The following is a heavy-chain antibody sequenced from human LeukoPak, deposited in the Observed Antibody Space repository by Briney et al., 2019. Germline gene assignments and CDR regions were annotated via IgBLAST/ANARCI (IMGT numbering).Heavy chain of an antibody. CDR3: ARARYDSSGYYMFPPFDY. J-gene: IGHJ4*02. D-gene: IGHD3-22*01. CDR2: INHSGST. CDR1: GGSISGYY. Sequence: PSETLSLTCTVSGGSISGYYWSWIRQPPGKGLEWIGEINHSGSTNYNPSLKSRVTISVDTSKNQFSLKLSSVTAADTAVYYCARARYDSSGYYMFPPFDYWGQGTLVTVSS. V-gene: IGHV4-34*01.